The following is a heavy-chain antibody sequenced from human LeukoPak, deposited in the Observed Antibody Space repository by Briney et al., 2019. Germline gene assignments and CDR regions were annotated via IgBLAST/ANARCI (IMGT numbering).Heavy chain of an antibody. D-gene: IGHD3-10*01. CDR1: GGSMISYY. V-gene: IGHV4-59*08. CDR3: AGNYYGSGSYYSEDRY. J-gene: IGHJ4*02. Sequence: PSETLSLTCTVSGGSMISYYWTWVRQTPGKGLEWIGYMYDSVRIHYNPSLESRITISLDTSKKQFSLKLSSVTAADTAVYYCAGNYYGSGSYYSEDRYWGQGTLVTVSS. CDR2: MYDSVRI.